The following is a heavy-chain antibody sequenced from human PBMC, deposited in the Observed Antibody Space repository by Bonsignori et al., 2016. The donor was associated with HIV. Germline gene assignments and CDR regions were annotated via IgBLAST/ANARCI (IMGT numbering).Heavy chain of an antibody. CDR3: ARVDRYYYYMDV. CDR2: IYDGGST. J-gene: IGHJ6*03. V-gene: IGHV4-59*01. D-gene: IGHD1-14*01. CDR1: GRSISSSY. Sequence: QVQLQESGPGLVKPSETLSLTCTVSGRSISSSYWSWIRQPLGKGLDFIAYIYDGGSTNYNPSLKSRVSISIDTSKNQLSLKLTSVTAADTAVYYCARVDRYYYYMDVWGQGTTATVSS.